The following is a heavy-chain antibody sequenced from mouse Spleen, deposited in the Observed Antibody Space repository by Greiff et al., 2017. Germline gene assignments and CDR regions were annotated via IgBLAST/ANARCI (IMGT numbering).Heavy chain of an antibody. CDR3: ARRMVLGFAY. CDR2: INPNNGGT. Sequence: EVQLQQSGPELVKPGASVKISCKASGYTFTDYYMNWVKQSHGKSLEWIGDINPNNGGTSYNQKFKGKATLTVDKSSSTAYMELRSLTSEDSAVYYCARRMVLGFAYWGQGTLVTVSA. CDR1: GYTFTDYY. V-gene: IGHV1-26*01. J-gene: IGHJ3*01. D-gene: IGHD2-1*01.